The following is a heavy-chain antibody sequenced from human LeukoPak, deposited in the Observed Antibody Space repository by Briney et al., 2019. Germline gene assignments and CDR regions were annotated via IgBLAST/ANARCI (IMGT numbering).Heavy chain of an antibody. V-gene: IGHV1-24*01. CDR1: GSSLTNYS. D-gene: IGHD5-18*01. CDR3: AAGRPYSLLDY. J-gene: IGHJ4*02. CDR2: FNVIDAKT. Sequence: ASVKVSCKVSGSSLTNYSLYWVRQAPGKGLEWMGGFNVIDAKTIYAQKFQGRVTMTKDSSTDTAYMELSSLRSDDTAFYYCAAGRPYSLLDYWGQGTLLTVSS.